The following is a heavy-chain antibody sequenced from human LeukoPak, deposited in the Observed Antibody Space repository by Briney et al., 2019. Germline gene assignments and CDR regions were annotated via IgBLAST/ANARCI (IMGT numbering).Heavy chain of an antibody. CDR3: ARLTSLYLDYYYMDV. CDR1: GGTISSSSYY. J-gene: IGHJ6*03. CDR2: IYYSGST. V-gene: IGHV4-39*01. Sequence: PSETLSLTCTVSGGTISSSSYYWGWIRQTPGKGLEWIGSIYYSGSTYYNPSLKSRVTISVDTSKNQFSLKLSSVAAADTAVYYCARLTSLYLDYYYMDVWGKGTTVTVSS. D-gene: IGHD2/OR15-2a*01.